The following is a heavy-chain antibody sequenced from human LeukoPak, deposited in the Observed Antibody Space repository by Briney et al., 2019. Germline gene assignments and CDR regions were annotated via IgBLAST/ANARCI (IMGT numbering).Heavy chain of an antibody. CDR2: ISWNSGSI. J-gene: IGHJ1*01. CDR3: ARGGYYYDSSGYSLGEYFQH. V-gene: IGHV3-9*01. Sequence: PGGSLRLSCAASGFTFDDYAMHWVRQAPGKGLEWVSGISWNSGSIGYADSVKGRLTISRDNTKNSLYLQMNSLRAEDTAVYYCARGGYYYDSSGYSLGEYFQHWGQGTLVTVSS. D-gene: IGHD3-22*01. CDR1: GFTFDDYA.